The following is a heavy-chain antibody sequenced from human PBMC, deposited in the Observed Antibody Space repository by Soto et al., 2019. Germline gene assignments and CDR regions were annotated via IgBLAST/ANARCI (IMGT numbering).Heavy chain of an antibody. J-gene: IGHJ4*02. CDR1: RFTFTTYA. V-gene: IGHV3-23*01. CDR3: AKGAVGAYYYDSSGYYFFDY. CDR2: ISGGDGTT. D-gene: IGHD3-22*01. Sequence: GGSLRLSCAASRFTFTTYAMSWVRQAPGKGLEWVSGISGGDGTTYYADSVKGRFTISRDNSKNTLYLHMNSLRAVDTAVYYCAKGAVGAYYYDSSGYYFFDYWGQGTQVTVSS.